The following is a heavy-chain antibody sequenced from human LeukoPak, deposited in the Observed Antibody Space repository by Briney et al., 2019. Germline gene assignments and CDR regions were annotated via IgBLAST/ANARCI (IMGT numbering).Heavy chain of an antibody. V-gene: IGHV4-34*01. Sequence: SETLSLTCAVSGGSLSGYYWTWIRQPPGKGLEWIGEINHSGSTNYNPSLKSRVTMSVDTSKNQFSLKLTSVTAADTAVYYCARGAGAMGDYWGQGTLVTVSS. D-gene: IGHD5-18*01. CDR2: INHSGST. CDR3: ARGAGAMGDY. J-gene: IGHJ4*02. CDR1: GGSLSGYY.